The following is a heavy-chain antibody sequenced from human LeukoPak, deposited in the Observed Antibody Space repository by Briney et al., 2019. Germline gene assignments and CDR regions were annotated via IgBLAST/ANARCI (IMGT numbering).Heavy chain of an antibody. CDR3: ARGVSLTGPGGHLDY. J-gene: IGHJ4*02. D-gene: IGHD3-9*01. Sequence: ASVKVSCKASGYTFTGHYMHWVRQAPGQGLEWMGWINPNSGGTNYAQKFQGRVTMTRDTSISTAYMELSRLRSDDTAVYYCARGVSLTGPGGHLDYWGQGTLVTVSS. CDR2: INPNSGGT. CDR1: GYTFTGHY. V-gene: IGHV1-2*02.